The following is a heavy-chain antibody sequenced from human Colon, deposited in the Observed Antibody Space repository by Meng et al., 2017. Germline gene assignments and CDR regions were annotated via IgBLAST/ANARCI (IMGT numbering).Heavy chain of an antibody. Sequence: QLQLQESGSGLMKPSQTLSLTCTVSGGSISSSDWWTWVRQSPGKGLEWIGEIYHSGSTNYNPSLKSRVTSSLDKSKNQFSLKMSSVTAADTAVYYCARIGVTGSYYFDYWGQGTLVTVSS. CDR3: ARIGVTGSYYFDY. J-gene: IGHJ4*02. CDR1: GGSISSSDW. CDR2: IYHSGST. V-gene: IGHV4-4*02. D-gene: IGHD6-19*01.